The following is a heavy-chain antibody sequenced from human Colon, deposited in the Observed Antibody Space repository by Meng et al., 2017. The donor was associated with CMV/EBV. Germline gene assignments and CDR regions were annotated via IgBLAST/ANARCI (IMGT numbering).Heavy chain of an antibody. CDR2: IPFDGNNE. CDR3: ARGTHSGSWLIDS. Sequence: GESLKISCAASGFTFSNYAMHWVRQAPGKGLEWVAVIPFDGNNEHYADSVKGRCTISRDNSKNTLYLQVNSLRLQDTGVYYCARGTHSGSWLIDSWGQGTLVTVSS. J-gene: IGHJ4*02. D-gene: IGHD6-13*01. V-gene: IGHV3-30*04. CDR1: GFTFSNYA.